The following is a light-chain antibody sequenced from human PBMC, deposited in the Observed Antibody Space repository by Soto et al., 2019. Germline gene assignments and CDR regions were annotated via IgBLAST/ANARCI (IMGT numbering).Light chain of an antibody. J-gene: IGKJ1*01. CDR1: QTISTL. CDR2: MAS. V-gene: IGKV1-5*03. CDR3: QQYSTYPWT. Sequence: DIQMTQSPSTLSASVGDRVTITCRASQTISTLLAWYQQRPGKAPNLLIYMASSLESGVPSRFSGSGSGTEFTLTISRLQPDDFATYFCQQYSTYPWTFGQGTQVEVK.